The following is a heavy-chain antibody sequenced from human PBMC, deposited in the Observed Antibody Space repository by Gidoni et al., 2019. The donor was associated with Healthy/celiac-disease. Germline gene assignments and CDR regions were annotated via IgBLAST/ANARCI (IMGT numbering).Heavy chain of an antibody. V-gene: IGHV3-48*01. D-gene: IGHD2-2*01. CDR2: ISSSSSTI. CDR1: GFTFSSYS. Sequence: EVQLVESGGGLVQPGGSLRLSCAASGFTFSSYSMNWVRQAPGKGLGLFSYISSSSSTIYYADSVKGRFTISRDNAKNSLYLQMNSLRAEDTAVYYCARVGVGYCSSTSCSYIDYWGQGTLVTVSS. CDR3: ARVGVGYCSSTSCSYIDY. J-gene: IGHJ4*02.